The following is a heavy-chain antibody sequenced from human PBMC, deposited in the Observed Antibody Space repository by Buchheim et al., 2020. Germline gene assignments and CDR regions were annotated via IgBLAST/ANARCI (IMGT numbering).Heavy chain of an antibody. CDR2: ISSSSSTI. CDR1: GFTFSSYS. CDR3: AREQPNYDFWSALGACDY. D-gene: IGHD3-3*01. J-gene: IGHJ4*02. Sequence: EVQLVESGGGLVQPGGSLRLSCAASGFTFSSYSMNWVRQAPGKGLEWVSYISSSSSTIYYADSVKGRFTISRDNAKNSLYLQMNSLRDEDTAVYYCAREQPNYDFWSALGACDYWGQGTL. V-gene: IGHV3-48*02.